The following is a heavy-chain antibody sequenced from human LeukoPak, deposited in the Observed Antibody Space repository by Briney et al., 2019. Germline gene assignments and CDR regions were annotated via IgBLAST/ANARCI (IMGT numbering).Heavy chain of an antibody. J-gene: IGHJ6*02. CDR3: ARYRGYYYYGMDV. CDR1: GCSISSYY. V-gene: IGHV4-59*01. D-gene: IGHD3-10*01. Sequence: SSETLSLTCTVSGCSISSYYWSWIRQPPGKGLEWIGYIYYSGSTNYNPSLKSRATIAVDTSNNQFSLKLSSVTAADTAVYYCARYRGYYYYGMDVWGQGTTVTVSS. CDR2: IYYSGST.